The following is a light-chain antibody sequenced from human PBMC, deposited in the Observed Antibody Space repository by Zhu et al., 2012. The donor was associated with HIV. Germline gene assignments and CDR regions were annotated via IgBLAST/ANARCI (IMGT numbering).Light chain of an antibody. Sequence: IVLTQSPPTLSLSPGERATLSCRASQTISSYLAWYQQKPGQAPRLLIYDASNRATGIPARFSGSGSGTDFTLSISSLEPEDSAVYYCQQRTIWPPTFGQGTRVE. J-gene: IGKJ1*01. CDR3: QQRTIWPPT. V-gene: IGKV3-11*01. CDR1: QTISSY. CDR2: DAS.